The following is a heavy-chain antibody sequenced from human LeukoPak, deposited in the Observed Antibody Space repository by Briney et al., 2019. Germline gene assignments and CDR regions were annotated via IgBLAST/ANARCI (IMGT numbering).Heavy chain of an antibody. CDR2: ISWNSGNI. D-gene: IGHD6-19*01. CDR1: GFTFSSYA. V-gene: IGHV3-9*01. Sequence: GGSLRLSCAASGFTFSSYAMHWVRQAPGKGLEWVSGISWNSGNIDYADSVKGRFTISRDNSKNTLYPQMNSLRAEDTAVYYCAKEGRGWYYYYYGMDVWGQGTTVTVSS. J-gene: IGHJ6*02. CDR3: AKEGRGWYYYYYGMDV.